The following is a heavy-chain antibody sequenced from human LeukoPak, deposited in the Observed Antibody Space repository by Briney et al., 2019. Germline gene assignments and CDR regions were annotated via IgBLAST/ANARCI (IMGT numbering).Heavy chain of an antibody. CDR2: LYTSGIT. J-gene: IGHJ4*02. Sequence: GGSLRLSCAASGFTFSNAWMSWVRQAPGKGPEWAAVLYTSGITYYADSVRGRFTISRDNSKNTLYLQMDSLTAEDTAVYYCAREDAGGTYSFDYWGQGTLVTVSS. D-gene: IGHD1-26*01. CDR3: AREDAGGTYSFDY. CDR1: GFTFSNAW. V-gene: IGHV3-66*01.